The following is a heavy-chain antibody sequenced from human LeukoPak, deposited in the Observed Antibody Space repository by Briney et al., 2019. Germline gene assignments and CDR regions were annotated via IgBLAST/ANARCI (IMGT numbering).Heavy chain of an antibody. D-gene: IGHD6-13*01. CDR2: INQDASVR. Sequence: WGSLRLYCAASGFSFSTYWMSWVRQTPEKGLEFVANINQDASVRNYMDSLKGRCTISRDNAKKSVYLEINSLRADDTAVYYCARDPGSSSFDLWGQGALVTVSS. CDR3: ARDPGSSSFDL. CDR1: GFSFSTYW. V-gene: IGHV3-7*01. J-gene: IGHJ4*02.